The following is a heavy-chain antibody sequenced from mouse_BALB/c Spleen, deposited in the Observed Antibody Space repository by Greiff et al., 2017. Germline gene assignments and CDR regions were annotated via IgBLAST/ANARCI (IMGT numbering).Heavy chain of an antibody. Sequence: EVQLQESGPSLVKPSQTLSLTCSVTGNSITSGYWNWIRKFPGNKLEYMGYISYSGSTYYNPSLKSRISITRDTSKNQYYLQLNSVTTEDTATYYCASDYYGSSYGWFAYWGQGTLVTVSA. J-gene: IGHJ3*01. V-gene: IGHV3-8*02. CDR2: ISYSGST. CDR1: GNSITSGY. CDR3: ASDYYGSSYGWFAY. D-gene: IGHD1-1*01.